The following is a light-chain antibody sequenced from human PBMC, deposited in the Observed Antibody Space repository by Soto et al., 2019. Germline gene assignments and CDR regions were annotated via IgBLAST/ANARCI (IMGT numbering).Light chain of an antibody. Sequence: EKVMTQSPATLSMSPGERATLSCRASQSVSSFLAWYQQKPGQAPRLLIYGASTRATGIPARFTGSGSGTEFTLTISSLQSEDFGVYYCQQYSNWPSWTFGQGTQVEVK. CDR3: QQYSNWPSWT. CDR2: GAS. J-gene: IGKJ1*01. V-gene: IGKV3-15*01. CDR1: QSVSSF.